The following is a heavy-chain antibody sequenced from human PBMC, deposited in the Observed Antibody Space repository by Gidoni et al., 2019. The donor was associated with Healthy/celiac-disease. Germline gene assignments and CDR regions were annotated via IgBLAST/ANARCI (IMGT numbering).Heavy chain of an antibody. CDR2: ISSSSSYI. D-gene: IGHD6-19*01. Sequence: EVQLVESGGGLVKPGGSLRLSCAASGFTFSSYSMNWVRQAPGKGLEWVSSISSSSSYIYYADSVKGRFTISRDNAKNSLYLQMNSLRAEDTAVYYCARFIAVAGTVDYWGQGTLVTVSS. CDR3: ARFIAVAGTVDY. J-gene: IGHJ4*02. CDR1: GFTFSSYS. V-gene: IGHV3-21*01.